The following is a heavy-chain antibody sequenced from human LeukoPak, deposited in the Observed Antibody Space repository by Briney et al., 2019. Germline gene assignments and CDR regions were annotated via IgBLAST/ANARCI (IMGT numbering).Heavy chain of an antibody. CDR2: IKQDGSEK. CDR3: ARSGSGYFDY. CDR1: GFTFSSFW. J-gene: IGHJ4*02. V-gene: IGHV3-7*01. Sequence: GGSLRLSCAASGFTFSSFWMSWVRQAPGKGLEWVANIKQDGSEKYYRDSVQGRFTISRDNAKNSLYLQMNSLRAEDTAVYYCARSGSGYFDYWGQGSLVTVSS.